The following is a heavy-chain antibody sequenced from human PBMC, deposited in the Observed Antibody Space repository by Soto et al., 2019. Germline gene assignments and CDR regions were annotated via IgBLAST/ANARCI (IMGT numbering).Heavy chain of an antibody. CDR1: GFTFSSYG. Sequence: QVQLVESGGGVVQPGRSLRLSCAASGFTFSSYGMHWVRQAPGKGLEWVAVIWYDGSNKYYADSVKGRFTISRDNSKNTLYLQMNSLRAEDTAVHYCARDQAGYCSGGSCYSVNYYYGMDVWGQGTTVTVSS. J-gene: IGHJ6*02. CDR3: ARDQAGYCSGGSCYSVNYYYGMDV. V-gene: IGHV3-33*01. D-gene: IGHD2-15*01. CDR2: IWYDGSNK.